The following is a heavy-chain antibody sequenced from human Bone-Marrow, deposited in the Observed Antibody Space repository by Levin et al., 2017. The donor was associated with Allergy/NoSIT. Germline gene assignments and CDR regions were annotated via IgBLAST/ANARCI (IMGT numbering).Heavy chain of an antibody. Sequence: SVKVSCKASGGTFSSYAISWVRQAPGQGLEWMGGIIPIFGTANYAQKFQGRVTITADKSTSTAYMELSSLRSEDTAVYYCASVASYYDKGWFDPWGQGTLVTVSS. V-gene: IGHV1-69*06. D-gene: IGHD3-22*01. CDR1: GGTFSSYA. J-gene: IGHJ5*02. CDR3: ASVASYYDKGWFDP. CDR2: IIPIFGTA.